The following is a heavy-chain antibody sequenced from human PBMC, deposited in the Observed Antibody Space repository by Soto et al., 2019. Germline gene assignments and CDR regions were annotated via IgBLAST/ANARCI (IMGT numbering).Heavy chain of an antibody. CDR1: GFTFSTYT. D-gene: IGHD1-20*01. J-gene: IGHJ4*02. CDR2: IFPGGST. Sequence: EAPLLESGGQLVQPGGSLRLSCAASGFTFSTYTMNWVLQAPGKGLEWVAGIFPGGSTYYANSVKGRFTISRAHSQSRVFLQMSSLRDEDTAVYYCAKDRQPDGMWTFDLWGQGTLVTVSS. CDR3: AKDRQPDGMWTFDL. V-gene: IGHV3-23*03.